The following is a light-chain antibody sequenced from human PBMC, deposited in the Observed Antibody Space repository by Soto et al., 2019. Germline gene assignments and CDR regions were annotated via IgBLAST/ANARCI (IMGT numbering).Light chain of an antibody. CDR1: TGAVTSNHH. CDR2: DTS. Sequence: QAEVTQEPSLTVSPGGTVTLTCGSSTGAVTSNHHPYWFQQKAGQAPRTLIYDTSNKHSWTPARFSGSLLGDKAALTLSGAQPEDEAQYYCLLSYNVARVFGGWTKVTVL. V-gene: IGLV7-46*01. J-gene: IGLJ2*01. CDR3: LLSYNVARV.